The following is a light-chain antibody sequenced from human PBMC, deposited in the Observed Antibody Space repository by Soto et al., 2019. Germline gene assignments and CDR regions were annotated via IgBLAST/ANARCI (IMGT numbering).Light chain of an antibody. J-gene: IGKJ2*01. CDR1: QGITNN. CDR3: QKYNIAPHT. CDR2: GAS. Sequence: DIQMTQSPSSLSASVGDRVTITCRTSQGITNNLAWYQQKPGKVPKLLIYGASTLQSGVPSRFSGSGSGTEFTLTITSLQAEDVATYYCQKYNIAPHTFGPGTKLEIK. V-gene: IGKV1-27*01.